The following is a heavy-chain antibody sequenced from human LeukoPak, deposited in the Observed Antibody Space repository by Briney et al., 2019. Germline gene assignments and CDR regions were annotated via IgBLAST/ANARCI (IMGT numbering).Heavy chain of an antibody. CDR3: ARVAAADGNFDY. J-gene: IGHJ4*02. Sequence: PSETLSLTCTVSGGSISSYYWSWIRQPPGKGLEWIGYIYYSGSTNYNPSLKSRVTISVDTSKNQFSLKLSSATAADTAVYYCARVAAADGNFDYWGQGTLVTVSP. V-gene: IGHV4-59*01. CDR2: IYYSGST. CDR1: GGSISSYY. D-gene: IGHD6-13*01.